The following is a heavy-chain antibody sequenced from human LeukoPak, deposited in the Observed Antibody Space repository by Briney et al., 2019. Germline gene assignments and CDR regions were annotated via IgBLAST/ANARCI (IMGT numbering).Heavy chain of an antibody. J-gene: IGHJ4*02. D-gene: IGHD1-26*01. V-gene: IGHV4-4*07. CDR3: ARVGEVGATYFDY. CDR2: ISTSGST. CDR1: ARSISSYY. Sequence: PSETLSPTCTVSARSISSYYWSWIRPPAGNGLEWIGRISTSGSTNYDPSLKSRVTMSVDTSKNQFSLKLSSVTAADTAVYYCARVGEVGATYFDYWGQGALVTVSS.